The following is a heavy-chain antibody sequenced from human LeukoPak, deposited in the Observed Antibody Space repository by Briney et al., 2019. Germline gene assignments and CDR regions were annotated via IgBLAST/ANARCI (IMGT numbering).Heavy chain of an antibody. V-gene: IGHV3-23*01. J-gene: IGHJ4*02. CDR1: GFTFSTHG. Sequence: GGSLRLSCAASGFTFSTHGMTRVRQAPGKGLEWVSIISDNGDCTYYADSVKGRFTISRDNSKNTVYMQMNSLRTDDTAMYYCAKDRGYHDKTGYRTFDYWGRGTLVTVSS. CDR3: AKDRGYHDKTGYRTFDY. D-gene: IGHD3-9*01. CDR2: ISDNGDCT.